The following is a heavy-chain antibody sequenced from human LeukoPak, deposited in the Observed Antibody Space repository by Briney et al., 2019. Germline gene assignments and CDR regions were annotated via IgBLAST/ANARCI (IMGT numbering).Heavy chain of an antibody. CDR2: IYYSGST. J-gene: IGHJ4*02. CDR3: ARLPGTNWMGEFYFDY. V-gene: IGHV4-59*08. D-gene: IGHD3-16*01. CDR1: GGSISSYY. Sequence: SETLSLTCTVSGGSISSYYWSWIRQPPGKRVEWIGYIYYSGSTNYNPSLKSRVTISVDTSKNQFSLRLSSVTAADTAVYYCARLPGTNWMGEFYFDYWGQGTLVTVSS.